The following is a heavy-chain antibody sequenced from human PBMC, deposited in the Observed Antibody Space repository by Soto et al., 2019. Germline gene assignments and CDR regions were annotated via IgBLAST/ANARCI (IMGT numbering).Heavy chain of an antibody. V-gene: IGHV4-59*08. J-gene: IGHJ3*02. Sequence: PSETLSLTCTVSGGSISSYYWSWIRQPPGKGLEWIGYIYYSGITNYNPSLKSRVTISVDTSKNQFSLKVSSVTAADTAVYYCASRYCNAGSCYHDDAFDIWGQGTMVTVSS. CDR2: IYYSGIT. D-gene: IGHD2-15*01. CDR3: ASRYCNAGSCYHDDAFDI. CDR1: GGSISSYY.